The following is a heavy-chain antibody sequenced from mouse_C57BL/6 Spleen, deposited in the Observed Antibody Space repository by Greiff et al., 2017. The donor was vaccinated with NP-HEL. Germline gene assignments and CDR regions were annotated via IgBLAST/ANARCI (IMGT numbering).Heavy chain of an antibody. D-gene: IGHD1-1*02. J-gene: IGHJ3*01. CDR2: ISNGGGST. CDR3: ARHGGSPFAY. V-gene: IGHV5-12*01. CDR1: GFTFSDYY. Sequence: EVKLMESGGGLVQPGGSLKLSCAASGFTFSDYYMYWVRQTPEKRLEWVAYISNGGGSTYYPDTVKGRFTISRDNAKNTLYLQMSRLKSEDTAMYYCARHGGSPFAYWGQGTLVTVSA.